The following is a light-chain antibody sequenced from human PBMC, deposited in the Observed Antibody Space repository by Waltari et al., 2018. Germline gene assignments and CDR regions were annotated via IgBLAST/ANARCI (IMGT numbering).Light chain of an antibody. Sequence: TVMTQSPVALSVSPGERVTLSCRASQSVSSNLAWYQQKPGQAPRLLIYGVSTRATGIPARFSGSRAGTEFTLTISSLQSEDFAVYYCQQYNDWPPVTFGGGTKVEIK. CDR3: QQYNDWPPVT. J-gene: IGKJ4*01. CDR2: GVS. CDR1: QSVSSN. V-gene: IGKV3-15*01.